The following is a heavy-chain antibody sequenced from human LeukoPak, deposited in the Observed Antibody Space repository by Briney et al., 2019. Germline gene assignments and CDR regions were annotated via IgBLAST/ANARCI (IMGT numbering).Heavy chain of an antibody. CDR2: IYSGGST. D-gene: IGHD4-23*01. CDR3: ARRAYGGKPPADY. J-gene: IGHJ4*02. CDR1: GFTFSSYA. V-gene: IGHV3-66*02. Sequence: QPGGSLRLSCAASGFTFSSYAMSWVRQAPGRGLEWVSVIYSGGSTYYADSVKGRFTISRDNSKNTLYLQMNSLRAEDTAVYYCARRAYGGKPPADYWGQGTLVTVSS.